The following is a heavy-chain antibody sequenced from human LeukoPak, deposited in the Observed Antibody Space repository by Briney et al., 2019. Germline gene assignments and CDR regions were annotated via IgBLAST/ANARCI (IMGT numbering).Heavy chain of an antibody. CDR1: GFTFSDYY. J-gene: IGHJ3*02. Sequence: GGSLRLSCAASGFTFSDYYMSWIRQAPGKGLEWVSYISSSGSTIYYADPVKGRFTISRDNAKNSLYLQMNSLRAEDTAVYYCARDKGSGWYYAFDIWGQGTMVTVSS. V-gene: IGHV3-11*01. CDR3: ARDKGSGWYYAFDI. CDR2: ISSSGSTI. D-gene: IGHD6-19*01.